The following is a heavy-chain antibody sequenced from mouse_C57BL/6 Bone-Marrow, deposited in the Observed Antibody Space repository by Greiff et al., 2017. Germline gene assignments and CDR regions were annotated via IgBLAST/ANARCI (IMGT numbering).Heavy chain of an antibody. J-gene: IGHJ4*01. CDR3: ARGYYRAMDY. D-gene: IGHD2-14*01. V-gene: IGHV1-54*01. Sequence: VQLQQSGAELVRPGTSVKVSCKASGYAFTNYLIEWVKQRPGQGLEWIGVINPGRGGTNYNEKFKGKATLTADKSSSTAYMQLSSLTSEDSAVYFCARGYYRAMDYWGQGTSVTVSS. CDR2: INPGRGGT. CDR1: GYAFTNYL.